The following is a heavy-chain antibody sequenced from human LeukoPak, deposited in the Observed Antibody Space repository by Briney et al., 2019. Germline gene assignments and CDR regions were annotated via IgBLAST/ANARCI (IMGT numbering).Heavy chain of an antibody. V-gene: IGHV3-23*01. Sequence: SGGSLRLSCAASKFTFGAYSMNWVRQAPGKGLEWVSAISGSGGSTYYADSVKGRFTISRDNSKNTLYLQMNSLRAEDTAVYYCARDFRFLEDYWGQGTLVTVSS. CDR2: ISGSGGST. CDR3: ARDFRFLEDY. D-gene: IGHD3-3*01. CDR1: KFTFGAYS. J-gene: IGHJ4*02.